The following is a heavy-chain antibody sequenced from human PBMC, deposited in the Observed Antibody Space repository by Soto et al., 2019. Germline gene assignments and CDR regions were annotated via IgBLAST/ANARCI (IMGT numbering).Heavy chain of an antibody. V-gene: IGHV4-4*02. J-gene: IGHJ6*03. Sequence: SETLSLTCAVSSGSISSSNWWSWVRQPPGKGLEWIGEIYHSGSNNYNPSLKSRVTISVDKSKNQFSLKLSSVTAADTAVYYCAREDYYGSGSYFYYMDVWGKGTTVTVSS. D-gene: IGHD3-10*01. CDR2: IYHSGSN. CDR3: AREDYYGSGSYFYYMDV. CDR1: SGSISSSNW.